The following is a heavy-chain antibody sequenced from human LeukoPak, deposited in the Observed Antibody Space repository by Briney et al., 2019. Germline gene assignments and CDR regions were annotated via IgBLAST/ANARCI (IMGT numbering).Heavy chain of an antibody. D-gene: IGHD3-22*01. J-gene: IGHJ6*03. CDR3: ARGRVDSSGYYYGRIYYYYYMDV. V-gene: IGHV4-34*01. Sequence: SETLSLTCAVYGGSFSGYYWSWIRQPPGKGLEWSGEINHSGSTNYNPSLKSRVTISVDTSKNQFSLKLSSVTAADTDVYYCARGRVDSSGYYYGRIYYYYYMDVWGKGTTVTVSS. CDR2: INHSGST. CDR1: GGSFSGYY.